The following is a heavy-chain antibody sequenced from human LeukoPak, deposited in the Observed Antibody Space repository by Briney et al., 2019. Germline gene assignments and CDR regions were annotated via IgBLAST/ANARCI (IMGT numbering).Heavy chain of an antibody. D-gene: IGHD6-19*01. V-gene: IGHV1-2*02. CDR1: GYTFTGYY. Sequence: GASVKVSCKASGYTFTGYYIHWVRQAPGQGLEWMGWINPNSGDTNYAQKFQGAVTITRDTSSSTAYMGLSRLRSDDTAVYYCARAHYSSGWYGGGPSVWFDPWGQGTLVTVSS. J-gene: IGHJ5*02. CDR3: ARAHYSSGWYGGGPSVWFDP. CDR2: INPNSGDT.